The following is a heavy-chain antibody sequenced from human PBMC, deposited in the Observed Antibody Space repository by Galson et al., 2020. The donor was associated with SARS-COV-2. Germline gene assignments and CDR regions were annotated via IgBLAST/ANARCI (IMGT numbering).Heavy chain of an antibody. CDR3: TRLRAEEGNYRYYGLDV. Sequence: TGGSLRLSCAASEFTFSGSAMHWVRQASGKGLEWVGRIRSKGDNYATAYAASVKGRFIISRDDSKNTAYLEMKSLKTEDTAVYYCTRLRAEEGNYRYYGLDVWGQGTTVTVSS. D-gene: IGHD3-10*01. J-gene: IGHJ6*02. CDR1: EFTFSGSA. CDR2: IRSKGDNYAT. V-gene: IGHV3-73*01.